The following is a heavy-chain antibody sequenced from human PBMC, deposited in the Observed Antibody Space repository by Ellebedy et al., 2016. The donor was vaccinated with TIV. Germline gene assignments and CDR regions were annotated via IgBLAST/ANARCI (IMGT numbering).Heavy chain of an antibody. V-gene: IGHV4-59*08. CDR1: GGSISSYY. Sequence: SETLSLTCTVSGGSISSYYWSWIRQPPGKGLEWIGYIYYSGSTYYNPSLKSRVTISVDTSKNQFSLKLSSVTAADTAVYYCARTEDYGDYVWGQGTLVTVSS. CDR2: IYYSGST. D-gene: IGHD4-17*01. CDR3: ARTEDYGDYV. J-gene: IGHJ4*02.